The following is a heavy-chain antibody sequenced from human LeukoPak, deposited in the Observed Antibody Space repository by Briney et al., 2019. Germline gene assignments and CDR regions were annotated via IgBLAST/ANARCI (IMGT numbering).Heavy chain of an antibody. Sequence: PSETLSLTCAVYGGSFSGYYWSWIRQPPGKGLEWIGEINHSGSTNYNPSLKSRVTISVDTSKNQFSLKLSYVTAADTAVYYCARSGDGHYFDYWGQGTLVTVSS. J-gene: IGHJ4*02. V-gene: IGHV4-34*01. CDR1: GGSFSGYY. CDR3: ARSGDGHYFDY. CDR2: INHSGST. D-gene: IGHD1-26*01.